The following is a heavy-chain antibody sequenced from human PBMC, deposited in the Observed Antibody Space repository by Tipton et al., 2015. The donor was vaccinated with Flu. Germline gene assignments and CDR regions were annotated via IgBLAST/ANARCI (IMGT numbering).Heavy chain of an antibody. CDR2: IIDSGSS. CDR3: ATTTYYYGSGSHDY. J-gene: IGHJ4*02. Sequence: TLSLTCAVYGGSFNGYYWSWIRQPPGKGLEWIGEIIDSGSSNYNPSLKGRVAISLDTFKNQFSLKLTSVTAADTAVYYCATTTYYYGSGSHDYWGQGTLVTVSS. CDR1: GGSFNGYY. D-gene: IGHD3-10*01. V-gene: IGHV4-34*12.